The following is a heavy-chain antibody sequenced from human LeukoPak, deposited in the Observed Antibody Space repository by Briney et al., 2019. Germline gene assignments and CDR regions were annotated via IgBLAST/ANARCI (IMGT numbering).Heavy chain of an antibody. CDR2: IYYTGST. CDR1: GGSISSFY. Sequence: SETLSLTCTVSGGSISSFYWSWIRQPPGKGLEWIGYIYYTGSTNYNPSPKSRVTISVGTSKNQFSLKLSSVTAADTAVYYCARGGRNYVPNLDYWGQGTLVTVSS. D-gene: IGHD1-7*01. CDR3: ARGGRNYVPNLDY. J-gene: IGHJ4*02. V-gene: IGHV4-59*01.